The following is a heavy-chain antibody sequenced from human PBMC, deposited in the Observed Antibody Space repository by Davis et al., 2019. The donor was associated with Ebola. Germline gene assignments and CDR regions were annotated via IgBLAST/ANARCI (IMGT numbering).Heavy chain of an antibody. D-gene: IGHD3-16*02. CDR2: IYYSGST. Sequence: GSLRLSCTVSGGSISSSSYYWGWIRQPPGKGLEWIGSIYYSGSTYYNPSLKSRVTISVDTSKNQFSLKLSSVTAADTAVYYCARDFVYWGQGTLVTVSS. V-gene: IGHV4-39*02. CDR1: GGSISSSSYY. J-gene: IGHJ4*02. CDR3: ARDFVY.